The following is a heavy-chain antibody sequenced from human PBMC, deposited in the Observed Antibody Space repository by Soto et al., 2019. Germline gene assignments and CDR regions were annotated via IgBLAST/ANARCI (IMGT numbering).Heavy chain of an antibody. J-gene: IGHJ6*02. CDR1: GFTFSSYA. V-gene: IGHV3-30-3*01. D-gene: IGHD6-13*01. CDR2: ISYDGSNK. CDR3: ARDESTQLVGYYGMDV. Sequence: GGSLRLSCAASGFTFSSYAMHWVRQAPGKGLEWVAVISYDGSNKYYADSVKGRFTISRDNSKNTLYLQMNSLRAEDTAVYYCARDESTQLVGYYGMDVWGQGTTVTVSS.